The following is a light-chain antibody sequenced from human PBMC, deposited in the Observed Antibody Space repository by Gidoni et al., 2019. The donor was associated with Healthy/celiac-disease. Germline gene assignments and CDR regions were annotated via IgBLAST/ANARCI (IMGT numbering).Light chain of an antibody. Sequence: EIVMTQSPATLSVSPGERATLSCRASQSVSSNLAWYRQKPGQAPRLLIYGASTRATGIPARCSGSGSGTEFTLTISSLQSEDFAVYYCQQYNNWPPGYTFGQXTKLEIK. CDR3: QQYNNWPPGYT. J-gene: IGKJ2*01. CDR2: GAS. CDR1: QSVSSN. V-gene: IGKV3-15*01.